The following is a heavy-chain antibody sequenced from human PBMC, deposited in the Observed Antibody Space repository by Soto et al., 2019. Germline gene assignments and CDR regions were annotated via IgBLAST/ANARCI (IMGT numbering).Heavy chain of an antibody. V-gene: IGHV3-74*01. D-gene: IGHD3-10*01. J-gene: IGHJ5*02. CDR3: ARDPRPVYYYGSGRYNWFDP. CDR2: INSDGSST. Sequence: GGSLRLSCAASGFTFSSYWMHWVRQAPGKGLVWVSRINSDGSSTSYADSVKGRFTISRDNAKNTLYLQMNSLRAEDTAVYYCARDPRPVYYYGSGRYNWFDPWGQGTLVTVSS. CDR1: GFTFSSYW.